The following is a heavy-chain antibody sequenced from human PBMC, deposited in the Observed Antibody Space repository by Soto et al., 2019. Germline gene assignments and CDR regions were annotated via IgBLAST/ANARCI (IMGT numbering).Heavy chain of an antibody. V-gene: IGHV5-10-1*01. Sequence: PGESLKISCKGSGYSFTSYWISWVRQMPGKGLEWMGRIDPSDSYTNYSPSFQGHVTISADKSISTAYLQWSSLKASDTAMYYCARQWYCSSTSCLRYYYYGVDVWGQGTTVTVSS. CDR2: IDPSDSYT. J-gene: IGHJ6*02. CDR1: GYSFTSYW. D-gene: IGHD2-2*01. CDR3: ARQWYCSSTSCLRYYYYGVDV.